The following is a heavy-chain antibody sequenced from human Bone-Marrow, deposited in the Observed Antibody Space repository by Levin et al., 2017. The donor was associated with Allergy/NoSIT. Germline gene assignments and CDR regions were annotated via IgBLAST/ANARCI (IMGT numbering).Heavy chain of an antibody. Sequence: GGSLRLSCAASGFTFSSYWMYWVRQAPGKGLVWVSRINNDGSGTSYADSVKGRFTISRDNAKNTQYLQMNSLGAEDTAVYYCARGWYFLDYWGQGTLVTVSS. V-gene: IGHV3-74*01. CDR3: ARGWYFLDY. CDR2: INNDGSGT. J-gene: IGHJ4*02. CDR1: GFTFSSYW. D-gene: IGHD6-13*01.